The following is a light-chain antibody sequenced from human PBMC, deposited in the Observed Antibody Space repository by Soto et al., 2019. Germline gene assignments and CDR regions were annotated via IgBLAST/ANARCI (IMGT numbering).Light chain of an antibody. Sequence: EIVMTQSPATMSVSPGDGAALSCRASQSVGTSLAWYQQEPGQAPRLLIFGASIRATGIPARFSASGSGTEFTLTISSLQSEDFAVYYCLQYNDWPLTFGGGTKVEI. J-gene: IGKJ4*01. CDR1: QSVGTS. CDR2: GAS. V-gene: IGKV3-15*01. CDR3: LQYNDWPLT.